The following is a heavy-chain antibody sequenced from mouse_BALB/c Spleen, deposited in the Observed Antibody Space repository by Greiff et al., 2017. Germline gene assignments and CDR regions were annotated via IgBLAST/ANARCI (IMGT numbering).Heavy chain of an antibody. J-gene: IGHJ3*01. D-gene: IGHD2-4*01. V-gene: IGHV3-6*02. Sequence: VQLQQSGPGLVKPSQSLSLTCSVTGYSITSGYYWNWIRQFPGNKLEWMGYISYDGSNNYNPSLKNRISITRDTSKNQFFLKLNSVTTEDTATYYCTMIAWFAYWGQGTLVTVSA. CDR3: TMIAWFAY. CDR2: ISYDGSN. CDR1: GYSITSGYY.